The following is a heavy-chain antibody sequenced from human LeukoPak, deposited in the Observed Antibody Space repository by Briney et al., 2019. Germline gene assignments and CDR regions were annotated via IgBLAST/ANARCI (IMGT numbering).Heavy chain of an antibody. Sequence: GGSLRLSCAASGFTFSSHGMNWVRQAPGKGLEWVSGISPNGVITYYADSVKGRFTISRDNSKGTVYLQMNSLRAEDTAVYYCAKSRVTTYDAFDIWGQGTMVTVSS. CDR1: GFTFSSHG. J-gene: IGHJ3*02. CDR3: AKSRVTTYDAFDI. D-gene: IGHD4-11*01. CDR2: ISPNGVIT. V-gene: IGHV3-23*01.